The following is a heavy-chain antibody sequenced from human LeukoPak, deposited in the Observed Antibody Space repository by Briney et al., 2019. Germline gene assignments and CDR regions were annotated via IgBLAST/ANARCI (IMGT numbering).Heavy chain of an antibody. CDR2: IFYSGST. V-gene: IGHV4-59*01. D-gene: IGHD6-13*01. J-gene: IGHJ4*02. Sequence: SETLSLTCTVSGDSISSYYWSWIRQPPGKGLEWIGYIFYSGSTNYNPSLKSRVTISVDTSKHQFSLRLSSVTAADTAVYYCARDGMDSSSWSLGYWGQGTLVTVSS. CDR1: GDSISSYY. CDR3: ARDGMDSSSWSLGY.